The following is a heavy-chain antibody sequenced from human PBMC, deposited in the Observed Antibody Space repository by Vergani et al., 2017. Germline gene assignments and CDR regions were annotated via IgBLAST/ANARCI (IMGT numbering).Heavy chain of an antibody. CDR3: AREEEATLNY. V-gene: IGHV1-18*01. Sequence: QVQLVQSGAEMKKPGASVKVSCKASGYSFYTYGISWVRQAPGQGLEWMGLISAYNGNTNYAQKFQGRVTMTRDTSTSTDYMELRSLGTDDTAVYYCAREEEATLNYWGQGTLVTISS. CDR1: GYSFYTYG. J-gene: IGHJ4*02. D-gene: IGHD5-12*01. CDR2: ISAYNGNT.